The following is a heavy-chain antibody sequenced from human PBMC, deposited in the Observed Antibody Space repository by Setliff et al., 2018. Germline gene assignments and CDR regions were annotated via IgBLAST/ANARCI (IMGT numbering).Heavy chain of an antibody. D-gene: IGHD3-22*01. CDR1: AFGFSSYW. CDR3: ANDVRGGVVGASTMIDFPNPLQPLP. CDR2: ISQDGSEK. J-gene: IGHJ5*02. Sequence: GGSLRLSCAASAFGFSSYWMSWVRQAPGKGPEWLAQISQDGSEKYYVDSVKGRLTISRDNAKNSLYLQMNSLRVEDTAVYYCANDVRGGVVGASTMIDFPNPLQPLPWG. V-gene: IGHV3-7*01.